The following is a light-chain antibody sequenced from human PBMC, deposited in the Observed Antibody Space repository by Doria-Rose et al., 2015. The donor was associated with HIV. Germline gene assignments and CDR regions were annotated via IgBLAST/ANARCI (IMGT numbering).Light chain of an antibody. Sequence: TQSPGTLSLSPGERATLSCRASQRVKSSYLAWYQQKPGQAPRLLIYDASTRATSIPDRFSGSGSGTDFTLTISRLEPEDVAVYYCQQYGTSRGTFGQGTRLEIK. CDR2: DAS. J-gene: IGKJ5*01. V-gene: IGKV3-20*01. CDR1: QRVKSSY. CDR3: QQYGTSRGT.